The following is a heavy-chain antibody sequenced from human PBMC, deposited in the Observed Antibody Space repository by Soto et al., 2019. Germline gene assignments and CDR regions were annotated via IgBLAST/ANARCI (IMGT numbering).Heavy chain of an antibody. CDR3: AREDYGSGSYMYY. J-gene: IGHJ4*02. V-gene: IGHV4-4*02. CDR2: IYHNGRT. D-gene: IGHD3-10*01. CDR1: GAGGSISSSNW. Sequence: QVQLQELGPGLVKPSGTLSLTCAVSGAGGSISSSNWWSWVRQPPGKGLEWIGEIYHNGRTNYNPSLKSRVTISIDKSKNQFSLRLSSVTAADTAVYYCAREDYGSGSYMYYWGQGTLVTVSS.